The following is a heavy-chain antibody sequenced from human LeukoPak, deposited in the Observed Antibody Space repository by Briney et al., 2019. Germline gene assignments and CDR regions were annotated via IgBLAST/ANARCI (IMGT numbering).Heavy chain of an antibody. CDR1: GFTLSNAW. CDR2: ISSSSSYI. CDR3: ARDNFGTIDY. J-gene: IGHJ4*02. V-gene: IGHV3-21*01. Sequence: PGGSLRLSCAASGFTLSNAWMNWVRQAPGKGLEWVSSISSSSSYIYYADSVKGRFTISRDNAKNSLYLQMNSLRAEDTAVYYCARDNFGTIDYWGQGTLVTVSS. D-gene: IGHD3-10*01.